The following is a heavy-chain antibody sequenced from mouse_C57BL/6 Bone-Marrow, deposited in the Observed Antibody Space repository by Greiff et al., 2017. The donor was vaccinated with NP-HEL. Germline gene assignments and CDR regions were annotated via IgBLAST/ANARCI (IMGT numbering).Heavy chain of an antibody. J-gene: IGHJ3*01. CDR2: IDPSDSYT. CDR3: AKHPSYDYDGAWFAY. CDR1: GYTFTSYW. V-gene: IGHV1-59*01. Sequence: QVQLKQPGAELVRPGTSVKLSCKASGYTFTSYWMHWVKQRPGQGLEWIGVIDPSDSYTNYNQKFKGKATLTVDTSSSTAYMQLSSLTSEDSAVYYCAKHPSYDYDGAWFAYWGQGTLVTVSA. D-gene: IGHD2-4*01.